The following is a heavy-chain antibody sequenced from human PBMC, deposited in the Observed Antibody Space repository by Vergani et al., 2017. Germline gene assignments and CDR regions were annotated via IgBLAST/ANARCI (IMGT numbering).Heavy chain of an antibody. CDR3: AKARDPNCKGGNCYSYYYGLDL. V-gene: IGHV3-23*04. Sequence: QLVESGGGWVQPGGSLRLSCVVSGFDFSSYIMNWVRQAPGKGLEWVSAISGSGGNTFYTDSVKGRFTISRDNSKDTLYLQMNSLRVEDTAIYYCAKARDPNCKGGNCYSYYYGLDLWGQGTTVTVSS. J-gene: IGHJ6*02. CDR1: GFDFSSYI. D-gene: IGHD2-21*01. CDR2: ISGSGGNT.